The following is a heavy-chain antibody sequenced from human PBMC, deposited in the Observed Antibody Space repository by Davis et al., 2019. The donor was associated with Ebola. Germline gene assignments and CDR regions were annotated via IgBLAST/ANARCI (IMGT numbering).Heavy chain of an antibody. CDR2: IKQDGSEK. CDR3: ARLDYGDYAYYYYGMDV. CDR1: GFTFSSYW. Sequence: GESLKISCAASGFTFSSYWMSWVRQAPGKGLEWVANIKQDGSEKYYVDSVKGRFTISRDNAKNSLYLQMNSLRAEDTAVYYCARLDYGDYAYYYYGMDVWGQGTTVTVSS. D-gene: IGHD4-17*01. V-gene: IGHV3-7*03. J-gene: IGHJ6*02.